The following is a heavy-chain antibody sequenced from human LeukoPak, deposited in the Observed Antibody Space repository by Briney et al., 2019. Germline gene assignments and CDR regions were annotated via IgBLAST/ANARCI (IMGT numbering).Heavy chain of an antibody. D-gene: IGHD3-22*01. J-gene: IGHJ6*04. CDR2: IYYSGST. CDR1: GGSISSGDYY. V-gene: IGHV4-30-4*01. CDR3: ARGRLIVVGYYYGMDV. Sequence: SQTLSLTCTVSGGSISSGDYYWSWIRQPPGKGLEWIGYIYYSGSTYYNPSLKSRVTISVDTSKNQFSLKLSSVTAADTAVYYCARGRLIVVGYYYGMDVWGKGTTVTVSS.